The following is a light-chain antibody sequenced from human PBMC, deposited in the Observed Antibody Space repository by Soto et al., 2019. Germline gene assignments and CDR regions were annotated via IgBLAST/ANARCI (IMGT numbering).Light chain of an antibody. Sequence: QTVVTQEPSFSVSPGGTVTLTCGLSSGSVSTSYYPSWYQQTPGQAPRTLIYSTHTRSSGVPDRFSGSILGNKAALTITGAQADDESDYYCVLYMGSGTPYVFGTGTQLTVL. V-gene: IGLV8-61*01. J-gene: IGLJ1*01. CDR2: STH. CDR1: SGSVSTSYY. CDR3: VLYMGSGTPYV.